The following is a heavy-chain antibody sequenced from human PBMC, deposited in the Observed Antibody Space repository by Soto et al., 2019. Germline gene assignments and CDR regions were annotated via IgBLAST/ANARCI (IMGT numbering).Heavy chain of an antibody. CDR2: IIPICGSA. CDR3: ARAFARNKYWFVP. J-gene: IGHJ5*02. D-gene: IGHD3-16*01. CDR1: GGSFSSYI. Sequence: QVQLVQSGAEVKKPGSSVKVSCKASGGSFSSYIISWVRQAPGQGLEWMGEIIPICGSANYAQRFQGRVTITADESTSTAYMDLSSLRSEHTAVYYCARAFARNKYWFVPWVIITLVNVSS. V-gene: IGHV1-69*01.